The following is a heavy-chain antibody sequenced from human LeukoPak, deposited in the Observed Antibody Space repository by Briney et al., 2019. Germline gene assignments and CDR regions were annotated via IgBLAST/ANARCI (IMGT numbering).Heavy chain of an antibody. J-gene: IGHJ6*03. CDR3: AKVGATTGYYYYYMDV. CDR1: GYTFTSDD. V-gene: IGHV1-8*01. CDR2: MSPNSGST. Sequence: ASVKVSCKXSGYTFTSDDINWVRQATRQGLEWMGRMSPNSGSTGYSQKFQGRVTMTRNTSISTAYMELSSLRSEDTAVYYCAKVGATTGYYYYYMDVWGKGTTVTVSS. D-gene: IGHD1-26*01.